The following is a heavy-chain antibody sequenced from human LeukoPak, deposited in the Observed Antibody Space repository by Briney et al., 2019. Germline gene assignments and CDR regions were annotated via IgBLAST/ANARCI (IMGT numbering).Heavy chain of an antibody. V-gene: IGHV3-7*01. CDR2: IKEDRSEQ. CDR3: SRSLDY. Sequence: GGSLTLSCAASGFPFSGYWMDWVRQAPGKGMEWVANIKEDRSEQYYADSVKGRFTISRDNAKNSLYLEMNSLRAEDTAVYFCSRSLDYWGQGALVIVSS. CDR1: GFPFSGYW. J-gene: IGHJ4*02.